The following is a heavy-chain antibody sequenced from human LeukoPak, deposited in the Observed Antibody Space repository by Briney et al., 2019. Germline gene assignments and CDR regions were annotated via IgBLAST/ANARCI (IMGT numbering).Heavy chain of an antibody. CDR3: ARDESSGWYYFDY. D-gene: IGHD6-19*01. J-gene: IGHJ4*02. Sequence: GGSLRLSCAASGFTFSSYAMHWVRQAPGKGLEWVAVISYDGSNRYYADSVKGRFTISRDNSKNTLYLQMNSLRAEDTAVYCCARDESSGWYYFDYWGQGTLVTVSS. CDR2: ISYDGSNR. V-gene: IGHV3-30-3*01. CDR1: GFTFSSYA.